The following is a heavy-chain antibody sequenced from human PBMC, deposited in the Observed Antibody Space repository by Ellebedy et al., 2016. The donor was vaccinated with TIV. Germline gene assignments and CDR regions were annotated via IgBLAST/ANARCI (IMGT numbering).Heavy chain of an antibody. V-gene: IGHV3-23*01. CDR3: AKDMVFGDGKWEIDV. Sequence: GESLKISCAASGFPFNRYAMSWVRQAPGKGLEWVSTISHTGSRTYYANSVEGRFIISRDNSKRTLYLQMNSLRAEDTAVYYCAKDMVFGDGKWEIDVWGQGTTVTVSS. J-gene: IGHJ6*02. CDR1: GFPFNRYA. D-gene: IGHD1-26*01. CDR2: ISHTGSRT.